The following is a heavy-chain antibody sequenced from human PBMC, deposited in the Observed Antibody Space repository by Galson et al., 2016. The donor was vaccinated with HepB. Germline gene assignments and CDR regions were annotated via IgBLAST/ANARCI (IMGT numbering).Heavy chain of an antibody. CDR2: IIPFFSTT. V-gene: IGHV1-69*13. D-gene: IGHD6-13*01. J-gene: IGHJ1*01. Sequence: SVKVSCKASGGTFSSYAISWVRQAPGQGLEWMGGIIPFFSTTNYAQKFQGRVTVTADESTSTAYMELSSLRSEDTAVYYCARGGDFGRVAAEQYFQHWGQGTLVTVSS. CDR1: GGTFSSYA. CDR3: ARGGDFGRVAAEQYFQH.